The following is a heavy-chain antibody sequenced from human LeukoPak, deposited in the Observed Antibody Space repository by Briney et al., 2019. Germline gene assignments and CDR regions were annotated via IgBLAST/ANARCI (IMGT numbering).Heavy chain of an antibody. CDR1: GYTFTSYY. D-gene: IGHD2-15*01. CDR3: ARVRGFGCSGGSCYPANWFDP. CDR2: INPSGGST. Sequence: ASVKVSCKASGYTFTSYYMHWVRQAPGQGLEWMGIINPSGGSTSYAQKFQGRVTMTRDTSTSTVYMELSSLRSEDTAVYYCARVRGFGCSGGSCYPANWFDPWGQGTLVTVSS. V-gene: IGHV1-46*01. J-gene: IGHJ5*02.